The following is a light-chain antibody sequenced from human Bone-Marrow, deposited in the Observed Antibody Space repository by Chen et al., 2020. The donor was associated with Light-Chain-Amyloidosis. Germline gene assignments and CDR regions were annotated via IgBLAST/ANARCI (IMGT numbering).Light chain of an antibody. Sequence: QSVLTQPPSVSAAPGQSVTISCSGDISTIGKNYVSWYQQYPGTAPKILIFDNHQRPSWIPDRFSGSKSGTSATLIISGLQPGDEADYYCGAWDITLSARVFGGGTKLTVL. CDR1: ISTIGKNY. V-gene: IGLV1-51*01. CDR2: DNH. J-gene: IGLJ3*02. CDR3: GAWDITLSARV.